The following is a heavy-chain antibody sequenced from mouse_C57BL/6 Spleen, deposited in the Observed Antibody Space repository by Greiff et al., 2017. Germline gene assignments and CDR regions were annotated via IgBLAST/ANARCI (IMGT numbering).Heavy chain of an antibody. CDR2: IYPGSGNT. CDR3: ARTGNYGFAY. D-gene: IGHD2-1*01. Sequence: VQGVESGAELVRPGASVKLSCKASGYTFTDYYINWVKQRPGQGLEWIARIYPGSGNTYYNEKFKGKATLTAEKSSSTAYMQLSSLTSEDSAVYFCARTGNYGFAYWGQGTLVTVSA. CDR1: GYTFTDYY. V-gene: IGHV1-76*01. J-gene: IGHJ3*01.